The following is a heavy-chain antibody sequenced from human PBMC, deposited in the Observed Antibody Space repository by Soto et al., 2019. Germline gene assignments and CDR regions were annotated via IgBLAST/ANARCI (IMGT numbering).Heavy chain of an antibody. Sequence: QVQLQQWGAGPLRPLETLSLTCGVSGGSFSGYYWAWIRQSPGKGLEWIGEINDRGSITYNPSLNSRVSISVDTSTNHSSLNLRSVPAADTAVYYCARESHDILTGPPWVWYFDLWGRCTLVTVSS. CDR2: INDRGSI. CDR3: ARESHDILTGPPWVWYFDL. J-gene: IGHJ2*01. CDR1: GGSFSGYY. D-gene: IGHD3-9*01. V-gene: IGHV4-34*01.